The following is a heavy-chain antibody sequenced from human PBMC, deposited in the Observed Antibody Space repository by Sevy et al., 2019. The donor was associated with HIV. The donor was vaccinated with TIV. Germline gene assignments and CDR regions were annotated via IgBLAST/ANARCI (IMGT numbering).Heavy chain of an antibody. V-gene: IGHV3-15*01. J-gene: IGHJ3*02. CDR2: IKSKTDGGTT. CDR1: GFTFSNAW. CDR3: TPCYYDSSGYYYHDAFDI. Sequence: GGSLRLSCAASGFTFSNAWISWVRQAPGKGLEWVGRIKSKTDGGTTDYAAPVKGRFTISRDDSKNTLYLQMNSLKTEDTAVYYCTPCYYDSSGYYYHDAFDIWGQGTMVTVSS. D-gene: IGHD3-22*01.